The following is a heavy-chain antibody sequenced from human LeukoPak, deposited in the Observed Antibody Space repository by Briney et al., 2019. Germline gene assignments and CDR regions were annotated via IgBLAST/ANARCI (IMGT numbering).Heavy chain of an antibody. D-gene: IGHD3-10*01. CDR2: IYYSGST. V-gene: IGHV4-30-4*01. CDR3: ARGITRRRTFDI. J-gene: IGHJ3*02. Sequence: SETLSLTFTVSGGSINSGDYYWNWIRQPPGKGLEWIGYIYYSGSTYYNPSLKSRVTISVDTSKNQFSLKMSSVTAAETAVYYCARGITRRRTFDIWGQGTMVTVSS. CDR1: GGSINSGDYY.